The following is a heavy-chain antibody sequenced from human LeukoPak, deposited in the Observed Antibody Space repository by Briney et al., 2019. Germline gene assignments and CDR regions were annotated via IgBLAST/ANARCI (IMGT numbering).Heavy chain of an antibody. J-gene: IGHJ3*02. Sequence: SETLSLTCTVSGGSISSYYWSWIRQPPGKGLEWIGYIHYSGSTNYNPSLKSRVTISVDMSKNQFSLKLSSVTAADTAVYYCARTRGYSYAAFDIWGQGTMVTVSS. CDR1: GGSISSYY. D-gene: IGHD5-18*01. CDR2: IHYSGST. CDR3: ARTRGYSYAAFDI. V-gene: IGHV4-59*01.